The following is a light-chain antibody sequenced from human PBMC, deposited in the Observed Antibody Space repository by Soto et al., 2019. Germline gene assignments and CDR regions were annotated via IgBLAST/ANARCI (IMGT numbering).Light chain of an antibody. Sequence: EIVLTQSPGTLSLSPGERVTLSCRASQSVSSSYLAWYQQKPGQAPRLLIYGASSRATGIPDRFSGSGSGTDFTLTISRLESEDFAVYYCHQYGSSPRTFGQGTKLEIK. CDR3: HQYGSSPRT. J-gene: IGKJ2*01. V-gene: IGKV3-20*01. CDR2: GAS. CDR1: QSVSSSY.